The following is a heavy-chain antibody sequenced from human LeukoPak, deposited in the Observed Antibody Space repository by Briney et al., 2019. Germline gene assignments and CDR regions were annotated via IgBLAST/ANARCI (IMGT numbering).Heavy chain of an antibody. CDR2: IIPIFGTA. CDR3: ARVTVTTWSYYYYMDV. V-gene: IGHV1-69*13. Sequence: GASVKVSCKASGGTFSSYAISWVRQAPGQGLEWMGGIIPIFGTANYAQKFQGRVTITADESTSTAYMELSSLRSEDTAVYYCARVTVTTWSYYYYMDVWGKGTTVTISS. J-gene: IGHJ6*03. D-gene: IGHD4-17*01. CDR1: GGTFSSYA.